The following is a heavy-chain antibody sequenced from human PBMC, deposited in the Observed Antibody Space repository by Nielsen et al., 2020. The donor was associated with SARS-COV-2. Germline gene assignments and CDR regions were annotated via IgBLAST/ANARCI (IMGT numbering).Heavy chain of an antibody. J-gene: IGHJ5*02. CDR2: ISGPGVST. CDR3: AIVGYDSDH. Sequence: GESLKISCAASGFTFSSYSMNWVRQAPGKGLEWVSTISGPGVSTFYRDSVRGRFTISRDNSRSALYLQMNNLRVEDAALYFCAIVGYDSDHWGQGTPVTVSS. V-gene: IGHV3-23*01. D-gene: IGHD5-12*01. CDR1: GFTFSSYS.